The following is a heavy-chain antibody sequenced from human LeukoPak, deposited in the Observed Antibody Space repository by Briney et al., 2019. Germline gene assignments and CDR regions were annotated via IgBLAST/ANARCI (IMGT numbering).Heavy chain of an antibody. CDR3: AKLTSFTVTTSYGMDV. J-gene: IGHJ6*02. V-gene: IGHV3-23*01. CDR2: ISGSGSST. Sequence: GGSLRLSCAASGFTFTSYAMTWVRQAPGKGLEWVSAISGSGSSTYYADSVKGRFTISRDNSKNTPYLQMNSLRAEDTAVYYCAKLTSFTVTTSYGMDVWGQGTTVTVSS. D-gene: IGHD4-17*01. CDR1: GFTFTSYA.